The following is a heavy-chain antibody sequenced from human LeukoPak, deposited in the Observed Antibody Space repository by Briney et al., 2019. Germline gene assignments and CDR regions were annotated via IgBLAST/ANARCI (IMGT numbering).Heavy chain of an antibody. CDR1: GSSFSSYG. Sequence: GRSLRLSCAASGSSFSSYGMHWVRQAPGKGLEWVAVIWYDGSNKYYADSVKGRFTISRDNSKNTLYLQMNNLRAEDTAVYYCARDTGPIDYWGQGTLVTVSS. D-gene: IGHD2-8*02. V-gene: IGHV3-33*01. CDR3: ARDTGPIDY. J-gene: IGHJ4*02. CDR2: IWYDGSNK.